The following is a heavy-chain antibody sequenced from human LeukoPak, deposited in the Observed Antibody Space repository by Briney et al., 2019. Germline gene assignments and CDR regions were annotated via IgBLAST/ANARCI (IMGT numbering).Heavy chain of an antibody. D-gene: IGHD1-26*01. Sequence: GGSLRLSCAASGFTFNTYGMNWVRQAPGKGLEWVSYISSRSSTIFYADSVKGRFTISRDNAKNSLSLQMNSLRAEDTAVYYCARETRSAWEFEYWGQGTLVTVSS. CDR1: GFTFNTYG. CDR3: ARETRSAWEFEY. CDR2: ISSRSSTI. J-gene: IGHJ4*02. V-gene: IGHV3-48*04.